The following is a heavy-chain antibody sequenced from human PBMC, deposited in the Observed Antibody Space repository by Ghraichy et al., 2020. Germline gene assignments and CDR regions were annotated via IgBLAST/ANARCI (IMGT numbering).Heavy chain of an antibody. CDR1: GFTFSRYW. CDR2: INSDGSST. D-gene: IGHD4-11*01. V-gene: IGHV3-74*01. J-gene: IGHJ3*02. CDR3: ARFRTVTTGNDAFDI. Sequence: GGSLRLSCAASGFTFSRYWMHWVRQVPGKGLVWVSRINSDGSSTTYADSVKGRFTISRDNAKNTLYLQMNSLRAEDTAVYYCARFRTVTTGNDAFDIWGQGTMVTVSS.